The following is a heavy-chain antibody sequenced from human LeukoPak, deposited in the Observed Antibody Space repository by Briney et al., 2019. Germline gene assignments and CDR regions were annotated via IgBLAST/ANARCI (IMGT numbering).Heavy chain of an antibody. CDR1: GGSISSYY. CDR3: ASGRYFDWLTSIKAFDY. CDR2: IYNSVTT. V-gene: IGHV4-59*05. J-gene: IGHJ4*02. Sequence: SETLSLTCTVSGGSISSYYWSWIRQPPGKGLEWIGNIYNSVTTYYNASLQSRITIFVDTSKNQFSLKLTSVTAADTAVYYCASGRYFDWLTSIKAFDYWGQGILVTVSS. D-gene: IGHD3-9*01.